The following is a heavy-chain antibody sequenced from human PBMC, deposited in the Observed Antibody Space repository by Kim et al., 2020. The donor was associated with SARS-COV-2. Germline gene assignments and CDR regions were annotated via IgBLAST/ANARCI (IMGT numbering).Heavy chain of an antibody. CDR3: AKAFYGSGSYLFGY. V-gene: IGHV3-30*07. D-gene: IGHD3-10*01. J-gene: IGHJ4*02. Sequence: YADSVNGRFTMSRDNSKMTLYLQMNSLRAEDTAVYYCAKAFYGSGSYLFGYWGQGTLVTVSS.